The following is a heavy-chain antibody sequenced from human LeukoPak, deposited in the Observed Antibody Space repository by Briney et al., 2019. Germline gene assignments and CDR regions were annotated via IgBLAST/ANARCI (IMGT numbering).Heavy chain of an antibody. D-gene: IGHD3-16*01. V-gene: IGHV4-59*01. Sequence: SETLSLTRTVSGGSISSYYWSWIRQPPGKGLEWIGYIYYSGSTNYNPSLKSRVTISVDTSKNQFSLKLSSVTAADTAVYYCARGGILDAFDIWGQGTMVTVSS. CDR3: ARGGILDAFDI. CDR2: IYYSGST. J-gene: IGHJ3*02. CDR1: GGSISSYY.